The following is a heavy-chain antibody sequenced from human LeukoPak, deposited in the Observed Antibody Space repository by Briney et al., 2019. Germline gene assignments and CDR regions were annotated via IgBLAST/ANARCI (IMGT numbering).Heavy chain of an antibody. CDR2: IDPSDSYT. V-gene: IGHV5-10-1*01. Sequence: GESLKISCKGSGYSFTSYWISWVRQMPGKGLEWMGRIDPSDSYTNYNPSLQSRVTISIDTSKNQFSLKLSSVTAADTVVYYCARHSNSWYMYYFDYWGQGTLVTVSS. J-gene: IGHJ4*02. CDR3: ARHSNSWYMYYFDY. CDR1: GYSFTSYW. D-gene: IGHD6-13*01.